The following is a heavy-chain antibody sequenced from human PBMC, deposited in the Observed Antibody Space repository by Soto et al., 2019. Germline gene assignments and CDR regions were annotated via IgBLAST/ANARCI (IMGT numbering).Heavy chain of an antibody. V-gene: IGHV3-30*02. CDR2: VSFDGSEK. CDR3: AKDPIPAVNRGSRFDS. CDR1: GFTFSTYG. J-gene: IGHJ5*01. Sequence: GSLRLSCAGSGFTFSTYGLHWVRQPPGKGLEWVAFVSFDGSEKYYAESVKGRFTISRDNPRNTLFLQLTSLRTEDTAVYFCAKDPIPAVNRGSRFDSWGRGTLVTVSS. D-gene: IGHD2-2*01.